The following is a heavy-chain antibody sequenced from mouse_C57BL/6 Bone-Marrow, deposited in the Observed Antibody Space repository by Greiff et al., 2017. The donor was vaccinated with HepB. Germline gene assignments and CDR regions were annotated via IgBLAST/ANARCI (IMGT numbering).Heavy chain of an antibody. CDR1: GFSFNTYA. J-gene: IGHJ1*03. D-gene: IGHD1-1*01. V-gene: IGHV10-1*01. CDR3: VRHEGTTVVGDWYFDV. Sequence: EVKLVESGGGLVQPKGSLKLSCAASGFSFNTYAMNWVRQAPGKGLEWVARIRSKSNNYATYYADSVKDRFTISRDDSESMLYLQMNNLKTEDTAMYYCVRHEGTTVVGDWYFDVWGTGTTVTVSS. CDR2: IRSKSNNYAT.